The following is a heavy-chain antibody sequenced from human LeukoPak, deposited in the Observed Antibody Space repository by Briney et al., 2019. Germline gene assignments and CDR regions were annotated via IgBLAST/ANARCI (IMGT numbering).Heavy chain of an antibody. CDR3: VRDSSFSNN. CDR2: ITSGSDYI. V-gene: IGHV3-21*06. CDR1: GFTFRSYT. D-gene: IGHD2/OR15-2a*01. J-gene: IGHJ4*02. Sequence: TGGSLRISCSASGFTFRSYTMNWVRQAPGKGLQWVSSITSGSDYIYYADSVRERFTLSRDNAKNSLYLQINSLSPEDTAMYYCVRDSSFSNNWGQGTLVTVSS.